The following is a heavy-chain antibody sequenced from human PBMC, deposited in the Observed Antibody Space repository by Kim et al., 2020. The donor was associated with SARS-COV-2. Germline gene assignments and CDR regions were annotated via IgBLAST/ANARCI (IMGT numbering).Heavy chain of an antibody. D-gene: IGHD6-19*01. Sequence: GGSLRLSCAASGFTFSNAWMSWVRQAPGKGLEWVGRIKSKTDGGSTDYAAPVNGRFTIARADSKITLYLQMNSLKTEGTAVYYCTTAGVAGAYWGQGTLVTVSS. J-gene: IGHJ4*02. CDR2: IKSKTDGGST. CDR3: TTAGVAGAY. V-gene: IGHV3-15*01. CDR1: GFTFSNAW.